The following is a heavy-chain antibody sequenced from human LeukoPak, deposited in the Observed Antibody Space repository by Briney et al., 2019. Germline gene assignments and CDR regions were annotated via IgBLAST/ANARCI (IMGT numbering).Heavy chain of an antibody. Sequence: GGSLGLSCAASGFDFNNYNMNWVRQAPGKGLEWVSSITSSGAYIYYADSVKGRFTISRDNAKNSLYLQMNSLRPEDTAVYYCARDPYSGSYGDYYYYYMDVWGKGTTVTVSS. V-gene: IGHV3-21*01. D-gene: IGHD1-26*01. CDR3: ARDPYSGSYGDYYYYYMDV. CDR2: ITSSGAYI. J-gene: IGHJ6*03. CDR1: GFDFNNYN.